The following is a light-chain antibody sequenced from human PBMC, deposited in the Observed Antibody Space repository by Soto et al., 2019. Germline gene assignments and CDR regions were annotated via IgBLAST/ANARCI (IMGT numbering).Light chain of an antibody. Sequence: QSVLTQPRSVSRSPGQPVTISCTGTSSDVGGYNYVSWYQQHPGKAPKLMIYDVTTRPSGVPDRFSGSKSGNTASLTISGLQAEDEADYYCSSHAGSSVVFGTGTKVTVL. CDR3: SSHAGSSVV. CDR1: SSDVGGYNY. J-gene: IGLJ1*01. CDR2: DVT. V-gene: IGLV2-11*01.